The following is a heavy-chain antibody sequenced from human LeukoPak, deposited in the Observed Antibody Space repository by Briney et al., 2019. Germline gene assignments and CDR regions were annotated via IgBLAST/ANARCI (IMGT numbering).Heavy chain of an antibody. CDR1: GGSFSGYY. D-gene: IGHD3-22*01. V-gene: IGHV4-34*01. CDR3: ARGLLYDSSGGYYFDY. J-gene: IGHJ4*02. CDR2: INHSGST. Sequence: PSETLSLTCAVYGGSFSGYYWSWIRQPPGKGLEWIGEINHSGSTNYNPSLKSRVTISVDTSKNQFSLKLSSVTAADTAVYYCARGLLYDSSGGYYFDYWGQGTLVTVSS.